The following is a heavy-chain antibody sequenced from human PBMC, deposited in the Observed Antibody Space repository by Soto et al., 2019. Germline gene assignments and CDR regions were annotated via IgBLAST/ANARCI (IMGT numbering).Heavy chain of an antibody. V-gene: IGHV1-3*01. CDR1: GYTFTSYA. D-gene: IGHD3-22*01. Sequence: QVQLVQSGAEVKKPGASVKVSCKASGYTFTSYAMHWVRQAPGQRLEWMGWINAGNGNTKYSQKFQGRVTITRDTSASTAYMELSSLRSEDTAVYYCARWFRRPGDSSGYRLDYWGQGTLVTVSS. J-gene: IGHJ4*02. CDR3: ARWFRRPGDSSGYRLDY. CDR2: INAGNGNT.